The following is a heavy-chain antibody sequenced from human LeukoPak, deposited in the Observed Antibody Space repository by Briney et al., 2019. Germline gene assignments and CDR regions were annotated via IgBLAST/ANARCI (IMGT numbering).Heavy chain of an antibody. CDR2: IKQDGSEK. Sequence: PGGSLRLSCAASGFTFSSYWMSWVRQAPGRGREWVANIKQDGSEKYYVDSVKGRFTISRDNANNSLYLQIDNRRAEDTAVYSCAREHPHYDFWSGYSTGYSSYMDVWRRGTTVTV. V-gene: IGHV3-7*01. CDR3: AREHPHYDFWSGYSTGYSSYMDV. J-gene: IGHJ6*03. D-gene: IGHD3-3*01. CDR1: GFTFSSYW.